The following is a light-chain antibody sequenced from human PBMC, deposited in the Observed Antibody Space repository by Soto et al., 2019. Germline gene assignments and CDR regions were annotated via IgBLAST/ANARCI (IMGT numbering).Light chain of an antibody. Sequence: ETVMTSSPATLSVSPGEIATLSCRASQSVSSKLAWYQQKPGQAPRLLIYGTSSRATGIPDRFSGSGSGTDFTLTISRLEPEDFALYYCQQYGSSITFGQETRLEIK. J-gene: IGKJ5*01. CDR3: QQYGSSIT. CDR2: GTS. V-gene: IGKV3-20*01. CDR1: QSVSSK.